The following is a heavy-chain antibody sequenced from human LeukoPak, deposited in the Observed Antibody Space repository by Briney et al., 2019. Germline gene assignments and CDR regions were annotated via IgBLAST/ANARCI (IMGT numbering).Heavy chain of an antibody. CDR1: GFTFNRYA. Sequence: GGSLRLSCVASGFTFNRYAMHWVRQAPGKGLEWVTFIRYDGREKYYIDSVKGRFSGSRDNFKSSLYLKMRSLRGGDTARYYCAKAYSTYSCGYPDAFDLWGHGTMVIVSS. D-gene: IGHD4-11*01. J-gene: IGHJ3*01. V-gene: IGHV3-30*02. CDR2: IRYDGREK. CDR3: AKAYSTYSCGYPDAFDL.